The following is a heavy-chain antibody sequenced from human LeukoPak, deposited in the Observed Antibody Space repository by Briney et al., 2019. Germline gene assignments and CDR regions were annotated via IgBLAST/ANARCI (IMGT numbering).Heavy chain of an antibody. CDR3: ARAIVRFGELLYSDY. J-gene: IGHJ4*02. CDR1: GGSISSGDYY. D-gene: IGHD3-10*01. V-gene: IGHV4-30-4*01. Sequence: PSETLSLTCTVSGGSISSGDYYWSWIRQPPGKGLEWIGYIYYSGSTYYNPPLKSRVTISVDTSKNQFSLKLSSVTAADTAVYYCARAIVRFGELLYSDYWGQGTLVTVSS. CDR2: IYYSGST.